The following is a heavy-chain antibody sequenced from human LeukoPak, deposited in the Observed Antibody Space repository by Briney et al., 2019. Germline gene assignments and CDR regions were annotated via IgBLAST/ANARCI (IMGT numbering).Heavy chain of an antibody. D-gene: IGHD2-15*01. CDR2: IYYSGST. V-gene: IGHV4-59*01. Sequence: PSETLSLTCTVSGGSISSYYWSWVRQPPGKGLEWIGYIYYSGSTNYNPSLKSLVTISVDTSKNQFSLKLSSVTAADTAVYYCARNLVVGATNYYYYGMDVWGQGTTVTVSS. J-gene: IGHJ6*02. CDR3: ARNLVVGATNYYYYGMDV. CDR1: GGSISSYY.